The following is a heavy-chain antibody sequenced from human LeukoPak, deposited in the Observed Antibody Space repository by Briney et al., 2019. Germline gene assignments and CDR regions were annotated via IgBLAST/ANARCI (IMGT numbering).Heavy chain of an antibody. CDR1: GYTFTSYA. J-gene: IGHJ5*02. V-gene: IGHV7-4-1*02. Sequence: GASVKVSCKASGYTFTSYAMNWVRQAPGQGLEWMGWINTNTGNPTYAQGFTGRFVFSLDTSVSTAYLQISSLKAEDTAVYYCARMEGVLRYFDRGYNWFDPWGQGTLVTVSS. D-gene: IGHD3-9*01. CDR3: ARMEGVLRYFDRGYNWFDP. CDR2: INTNTGNP.